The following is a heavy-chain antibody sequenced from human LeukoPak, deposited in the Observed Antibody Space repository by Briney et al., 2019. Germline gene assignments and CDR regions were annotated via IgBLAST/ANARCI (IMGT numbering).Heavy chain of an antibody. CDR1: GGSISSSTYY. J-gene: IGHJ5*02. CDR3: ANLPVGFPSSFDP. Sequence: SETLSLTCTVSGGSISSSTYYWGWIRQPPGKGLEWIGNIYYSGSTYYNPSLKSRVTISVDTSKNQFSLKLSSVTAADTAVYYCANLPVGFPSSFDPWGQGTLVTVSS. V-gene: IGHV4-39*07. CDR2: IYYSGST. D-gene: IGHD2-21*01.